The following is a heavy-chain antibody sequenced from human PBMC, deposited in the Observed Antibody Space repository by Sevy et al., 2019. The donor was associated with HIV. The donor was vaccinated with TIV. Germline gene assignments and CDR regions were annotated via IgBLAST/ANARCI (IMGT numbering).Heavy chain of an antibody. D-gene: IGHD6-13*01. CDR2: IIPIFGTA. V-gene: IGHV1-69*13. Sequence: ASVKVSCKASGGTFSSYAISWVRQAPGQGLEWMGGIIPIFGTANYAQKFQGRVTITADESTSTAYMELSSLGSEDTAVYYWAREKITVSSSSRGDDYWGQGTLVTVSS. J-gene: IGHJ4*02. CDR1: GGTFSSYA. CDR3: AREKITVSSSSRGDDY.